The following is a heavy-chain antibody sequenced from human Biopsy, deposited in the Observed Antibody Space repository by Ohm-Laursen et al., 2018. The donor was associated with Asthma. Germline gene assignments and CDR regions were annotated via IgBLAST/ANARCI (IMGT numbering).Heavy chain of an antibody. Sequence: GSSVKVSCKASGGTFSSYAISWVRQAPGQGLEWMGGIIPIFGTANYAQKFQGRVTITADESTSTAYMELSRLTSDDTAVYYCATVGQLLSSSGYYFAYWGQGTLVTVSS. CDR1: GGTFSSYA. CDR3: ATVGQLLSSSGYYFAY. J-gene: IGHJ4*02. V-gene: IGHV1-69*01. D-gene: IGHD3-22*01. CDR2: IIPIFGTA.